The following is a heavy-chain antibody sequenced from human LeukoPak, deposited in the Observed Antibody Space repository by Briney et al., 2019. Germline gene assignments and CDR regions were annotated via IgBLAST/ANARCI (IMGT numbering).Heavy chain of an antibody. CDR3: AKDVANGPFDY. J-gene: IGHJ4*02. CDR2: INPNNNST. D-gene: IGHD1-1*01. CDR1: GYTFTGYY. Sequence: GASVTVSCKASGYTFTGYYMHWVRQAPGQGPEWMGWINPNNNSTNYAQKFQGRVTMTRDTSISTAYMELSRLRSDDTAVYYCAKDVANGPFDYWGQGTLVTVSS. V-gene: IGHV1-2*02.